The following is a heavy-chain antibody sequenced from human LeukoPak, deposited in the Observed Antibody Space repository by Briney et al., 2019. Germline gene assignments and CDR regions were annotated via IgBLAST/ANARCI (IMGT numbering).Heavy chain of an antibody. Sequence: SVKVSCKASGGTFSSYAISWVRQAPGQGLERMGGIIPIFGTANYAQKFQGRVTITADESTSTAYMELSSLRSEDTAVYYCASPRGSSQIFDYWGQGTLVTVSS. CDR2: IIPIFGTA. D-gene: IGHD6-13*01. CDR1: GGTFSSYA. CDR3: ASPRGSSQIFDY. V-gene: IGHV1-69*13. J-gene: IGHJ4*02.